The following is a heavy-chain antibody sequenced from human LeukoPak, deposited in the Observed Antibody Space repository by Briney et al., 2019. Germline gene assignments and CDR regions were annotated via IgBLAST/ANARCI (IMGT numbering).Heavy chain of an antibody. CDR3: ASSLRCSGGSCYSSYYYYYGMDV. J-gene: IGHJ6*02. V-gene: IGHV4-31*03. Sequence: SETLSLTCTVSGGSISSGGYFWNWIRQLPGKGLEWIGYIYSSGSTYNPSLKSRVIISLDTSKNQFSLKLNSVTAADTAVYYCASSLRCSGGSCYSSYYYYYGMDVWGQGTTVTVSS. CDR2: IYSSGST. CDR1: GGSISSGGYF. D-gene: IGHD2-15*01.